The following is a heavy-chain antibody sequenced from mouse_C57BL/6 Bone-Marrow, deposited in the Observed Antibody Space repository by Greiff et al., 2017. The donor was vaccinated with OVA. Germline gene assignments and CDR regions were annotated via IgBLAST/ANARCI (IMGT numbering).Heavy chain of an antibody. J-gene: IGHJ3*01. CDR3: TRERYYDYDGFAY. D-gene: IGHD2-4*01. V-gene: IGHV5-9-1*02. CDR2: ISRGGDYI. CDR1: GFTFSSYA. Sequence: EVHLVQSGDGLVKPGGSLKLSCAASGFTFSSYAMSWVRQTPEKRLEWVAYISRGGDYIYYADTVKGRFTISRDNARNTLYLQMSSLKSEDTAMYYCTRERYYDYDGFAYWGQGTLVTVSA.